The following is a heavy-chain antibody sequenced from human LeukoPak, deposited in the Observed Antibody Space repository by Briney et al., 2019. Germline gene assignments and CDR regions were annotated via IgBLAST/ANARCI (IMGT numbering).Heavy chain of an antibody. V-gene: IGHV3-23*01. D-gene: IGHD3-16*01. Sequence: GGSLRLSCAVSGFTFSSYAMSWVRQAPGKGLGWVSTISGSGSTIYYADSVKGRFTISRDNAKNSLYLQMNSLRAEDTAVYYCATGGSFWGQGTLVTVSS. J-gene: IGHJ4*02. CDR3: ATGGSF. CDR2: ISGSGSTI. CDR1: GFTFSSYA.